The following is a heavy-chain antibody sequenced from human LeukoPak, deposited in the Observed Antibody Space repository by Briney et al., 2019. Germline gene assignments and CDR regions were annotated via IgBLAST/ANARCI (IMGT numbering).Heavy chain of an antibody. J-gene: IGHJ4*02. CDR1: GFTFSSFW. CDR2: IKQDGSEK. CDR3: ARGGRVLDY. V-gene: IGHV3-7*05. D-gene: IGHD1-26*01. Sequence: GGGLRLSCAASGFTFSSFWMSWVRQAPGKGLEWVANIKQDGSEKHYVDSVMGRFTIARDNAKNSLYLQMNSLRVEDTAMYYCARGGRVLDYWGQGTLVIVCS.